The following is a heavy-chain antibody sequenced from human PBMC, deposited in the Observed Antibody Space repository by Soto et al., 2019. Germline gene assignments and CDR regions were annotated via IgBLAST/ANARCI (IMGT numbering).Heavy chain of an antibody. Sequence: SETLSLTCTVSGGSISSYYWSWIRQPAGKGLEWIGRIYTSGSTNYNPSLKSRVTMSVDTSKNQFSLKLNSVTAADTAVYYCARVSDYYDSSGYFDYCGPATLVTVSS. CDR3: ARVSDYYDSSGYFDY. J-gene: IGHJ4*02. D-gene: IGHD3-22*01. V-gene: IGHV4-4*07. CDR2: IYTSGST. CDR1: GGSISSYY.